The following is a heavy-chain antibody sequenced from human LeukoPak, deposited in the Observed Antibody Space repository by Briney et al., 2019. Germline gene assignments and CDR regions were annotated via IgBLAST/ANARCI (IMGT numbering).Heavy chain of an antibody. D-gene: IGHD4-17*01. CDR1: GFSFSSYA. CDR3: AKSTVTTVRFYYYYYMDV. CDR2: ISGSGGST. V-gene: IGHV3-23*01. J-gene: IGHJ6*03. Sequence: GGSLRLSCAASGFSFSSYAMSWVRQAPGKGLEWVSAISGSGGSTYYADSVKGRFTISRDNSKNTLYLQMNSLRAEDTAVYYCAKSTVTTVRFYYYYYMDVWGKGTTVTVSS.